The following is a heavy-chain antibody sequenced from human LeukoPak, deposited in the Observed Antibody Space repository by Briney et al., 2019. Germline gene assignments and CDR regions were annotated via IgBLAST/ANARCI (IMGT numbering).Heavy chain of an antibody. V-gene: IGHV1-18*01. CDR2: ISAYNGNT. D-gene: IGHD3-22*01. CDR1: GYTFTSYG. CDR3: ARGQYYYDSSGYYYSTTGFDY. J-gene: IGHJ4*02. Sequence: ASVKVSCKASGYTFTSYGISWVRQAPGQGLEWMEWISAYNGNTNYAQKLQGRVTMTTDTSTSTAYMELRSLRSDDTAVYYCARGQYYYDSSGYYYSTTGFDYWGQGTLVTVSS.